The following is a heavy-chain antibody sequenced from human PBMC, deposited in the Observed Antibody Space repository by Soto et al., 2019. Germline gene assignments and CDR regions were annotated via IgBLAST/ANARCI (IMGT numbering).Heavy chain of an antibody. V-gene: IGHV4-30-4*01. J-gene: IGHJ4*02. CDR2: ISYSGST. CDR3: APMGTPATPRYYLGF. D-gene: IGHD2-15*01. Sequence: QVQLQESGPGLVKPSQTLSLTCTVSGGSISSGNYYWSWIRQPPGKGLEWIGFISYSGSTYYNLAPKGPITTSVGPAQNQFSPNPRFGAAPDPGVYYRAPMGTPATPRYYLGFLGQGNLVHVSP. CDR1: GGSISSGNYY.